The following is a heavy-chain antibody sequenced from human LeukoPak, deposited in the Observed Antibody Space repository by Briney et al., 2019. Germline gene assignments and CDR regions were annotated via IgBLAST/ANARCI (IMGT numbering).Heavy chain of an antibody. Sequence: GGSLRLSCAVSGFTFSDAWMSWVRQAPGKGLEWVGRIKSEGDGGTTEYGAPVKGRFTISRDDSTHMLYLQMNSLKADDTAVYYCTTIGGPGVTTPRNWGRGTLVTGSS. CDR1: GFTFSDAW. CDR2: IKSEGDGGTT. V-gene: IGHV3-15*01. J-gene: IGHJ4*02. CDR3: TTIGGPGVTTPRN. D-gene: IGHD3-10*01.